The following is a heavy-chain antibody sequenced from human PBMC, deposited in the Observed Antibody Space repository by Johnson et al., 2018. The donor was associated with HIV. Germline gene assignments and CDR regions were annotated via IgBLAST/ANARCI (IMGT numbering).Heavy chain of an antibody. J-gene: IGHJ3*02. CDR2: ISGSGGST. D-gene: IGHD5-12*01. Sequence: DVQVVESGGGVVRPGGSLRLSCAASGFTFDTYGMTWVRQSPGKGLEWVSAISGSGGSTYYADSVQGRFTISRDNAKNSLYLQVNSLGAEDTAVYYCAAGYDAFDIWGQGTMVTVSS. CDR1: GFTFDTYG. V-gene: IGHV3-20*04. CDR3: AAGYDAFDI.